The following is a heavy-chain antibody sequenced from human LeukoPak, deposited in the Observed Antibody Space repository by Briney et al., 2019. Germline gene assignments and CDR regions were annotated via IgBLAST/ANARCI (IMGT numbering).Heavy chain of an antibody. Sequence: GRSLRLSCAASGFTFSTYGMHWVRQAPGKGLEWVAVISYDESDKYYADSVKGRFTISRDNSKNTLYLQMNSLRAEDTAVYYCAKHVEQQFFDYWGQGTLVTVSS. CDR2: ISYDESDK. J-gene: IGHJ4*02. CDR1: GFTFSTYG. D-gene: IGHD6-13*01. V-gene: IGHV3-30*18. CDR3: AKHVEQQFFDY.